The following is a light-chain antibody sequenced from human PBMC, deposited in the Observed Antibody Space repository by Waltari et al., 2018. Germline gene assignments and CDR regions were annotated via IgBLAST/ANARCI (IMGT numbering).Light chain of an antibody. CDR3: QQRSSWPPGT. CDR1: QSVSRN. V-gene: IGKV3-11*01. CDR2: DAS. J-gene: IGKJ4*01. Sequence: EIVLTQSPATLSLSPGESATLSCRASQSVSRNLAWYQQKPGHPPRRLIYDASYRAATSIASWIGSSASTEVSSTIISLVHEDYAPYYCQQRSSWPPGTFGGGTKVEIK.